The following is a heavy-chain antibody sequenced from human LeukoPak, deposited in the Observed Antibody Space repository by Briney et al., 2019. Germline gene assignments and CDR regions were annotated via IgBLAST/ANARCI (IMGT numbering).Heavy chain of an antibody. V-gene: IGHV3-23*01. J-gene: IGHJ4*02. Sequence: GGSLRLSCAASGFTFSSYAMSWVRVAPGKGLVWVSSISGNGGSTYYPDSMKGRFTISRDNAKNSLYLQMNSLRAEDTAVYYCARARVPGELNYWGQGTLVTVSS. D-gene: IGHD3-10*01. CDR3: ARARVPGELNY. CDR1: GFTFSSYA. CDR2: ISGNGGST.